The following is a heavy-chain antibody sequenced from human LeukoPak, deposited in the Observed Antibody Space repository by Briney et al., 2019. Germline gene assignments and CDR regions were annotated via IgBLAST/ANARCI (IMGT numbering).Heavy chain of an antibody. CDR3: ARGWYWHYFDY. CDR1: GGSFSGYY. D-gene: IGHD6-13*01. J-gene: IGHJ4*02. CDR2: INHSGST. Sequence: PSETLSLTCAVYGGSFSGYYWSWIRQPPGKGLEWIGEINHSGSTNYNPSLKSRVTISVDTSKNQFSLKLSSVTAADTAVYYCARGWYWHYFDYWGQGTLVTVSS. V-gene: IGHV4-34*01.